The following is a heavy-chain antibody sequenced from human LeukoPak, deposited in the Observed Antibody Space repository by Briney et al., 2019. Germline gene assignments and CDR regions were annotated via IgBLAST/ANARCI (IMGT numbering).Heavy chain of an antibody. D-gene: IGHD2-2*02. CDR2: IYPGDSDT. Sequence: KPGESLKLSCKGSGYSFTSYWIGWVRQMPGKGLEWMGIIYPGDSDTRYSPSFQGQVTISADKSISTAYLQWSSLKASDTAMYYCARLGLYCSSTSCYRRDYYYGMDVWGQGTTVTVSS. J-gene: IGHJ6*02. V-gene: IGHV5-51*03. CDR1: GYSFTSYW. CDR3: ARLGLYCSSTSCYRRDYYYGMDV.